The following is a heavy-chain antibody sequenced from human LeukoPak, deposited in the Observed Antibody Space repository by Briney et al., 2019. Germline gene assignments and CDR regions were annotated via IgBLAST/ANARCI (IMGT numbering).Heavy chain of an antibody. CDR2: MNPNSGNT. D-gene: IGHD3-22*01. V-gene: IGHV1-8*01. CDR3: ARSYYDSSGKRRLDY. CDR1: GYTFTSYD. Sequence: ASVKVSCKASGYTFTSYDINWVRQATGQGPEWMGWMNPNSGNTGYAQSFQGRVTMTRNTSISTAYMEPSSLRSEDTAVYYCARSYYDSSGKRRLDYWGQGTLVTVSS. J-gene: IGHJ4*02.